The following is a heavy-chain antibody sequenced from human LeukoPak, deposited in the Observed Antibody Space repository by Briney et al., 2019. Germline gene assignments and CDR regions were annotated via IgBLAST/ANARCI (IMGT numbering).Heavy chain of an antibody. CDR2: ISAYNGNT. CDR1: GYTFTSYG. CDR3: ARRILDYDSSGPGFDP. Sequence: ASVKVSCKASGYTFTSYGISWVRQAPGQGLEWMGWISAYNGNTNYAQKLQGRATMTTDTSTSTAYMELRSLRSDDTAVYYCARRILDYDSSGPGFDPWGQGTLVTVSS. V-gene: IGHV1-18*01. J-gene: IGHJ5*02. D-gene: IGHD3-22*01.